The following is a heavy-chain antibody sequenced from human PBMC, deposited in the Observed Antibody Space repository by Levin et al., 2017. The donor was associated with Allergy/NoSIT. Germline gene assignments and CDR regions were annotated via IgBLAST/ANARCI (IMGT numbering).Heavy chain of an antibody. J-gene: IGHJ4*02. V-gene: IGHV4-59*01. CDR2: IYYSGST. CDR3: ARGPVATIVY. D-gene: IGHD5-12*01. Sequence: SETLSLTCTVSGGSISSYYWSWIRQPPGKGLEWIGYIYYSGSTNYNPSLKSRVTISVDTSKNQFSLKLSSVTAADTAVYYCARGPVATIVYWGQGTLVTVSS. CDR1: GGSISSYY.